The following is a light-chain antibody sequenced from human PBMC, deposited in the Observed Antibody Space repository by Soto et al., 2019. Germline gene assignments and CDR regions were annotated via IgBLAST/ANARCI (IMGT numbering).Light chain of an antibody. CDR3: QQYGSSAPWA. CDR1: QSVSSSY. Sequence: EIVLTQSPGTLSLSPGERATLSCRASQSVSSSYLAWYQQKPGQAPRLLIYGASSRATGIPDRFSGSGSGTDFTLTISRLEPEDFAVYYCQQYGSSAPWAFGQGTKVEIQ. V-gene: IGKV3-20*01. CDR2: GAS. J-gene: IGKJ1*01.